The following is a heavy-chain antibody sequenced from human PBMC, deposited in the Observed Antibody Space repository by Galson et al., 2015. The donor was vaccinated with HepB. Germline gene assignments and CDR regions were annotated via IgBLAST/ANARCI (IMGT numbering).Heavy chain of an antibody. CDR1: GFTFSRYA. V-gene: IGHV3-23*01. Sequence: SLRLSCAASGFTFSRYAMSWVRQAPAKGLEWVSSISGSGSNTYYADSVKGRFTISRDNAKNSLYLQMNSLRAEDTAVYYCARKNGDYTRLYYYYMDVWGKGTTVTVSS. D-gene: IGHD4-17*01. CDR3: ARKNGDYTRLYYYYMDV. CDR2: ISGSGSNT. J-gene: IGHJ6*03.